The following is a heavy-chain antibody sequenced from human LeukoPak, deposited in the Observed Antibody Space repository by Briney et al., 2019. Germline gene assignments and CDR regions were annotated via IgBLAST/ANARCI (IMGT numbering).Heavy chain of an antibody. CDR3: ARDGAMAGAFDI. J-gene: IGHJ3*02. CDR2: ISSSSSYI. V-gene: IGHV3-21*01. CDR1: GFTFSSYS. Sequence: GGSLRLSCAASGFTFSSYSMNWVRQAPGKGLEWVSSISSSSSYIYYADSVKGRFTISRDNAKNSLCLQMNSLRAEDTAVYSCARDGAMAGAFDIWGQGTMVTVSS. D-gene: IGHD5-18*01.